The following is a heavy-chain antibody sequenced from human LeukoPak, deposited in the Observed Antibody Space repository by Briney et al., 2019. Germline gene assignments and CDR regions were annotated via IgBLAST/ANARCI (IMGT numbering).Heavy chain of an antibody. J-gene: IGHJ6*03. D-gene: IGHD2-2*01. CDR2: INPSGGST. Sequence: ASVKVSCKASGYTFASYYMHWVRQAPGQGLEWMGIINPSGGSTSYAQKFQGRVTMTRDTSTSTVYMELSSLRSEDMAVYYCARTSLGTIYYYYMDVWGKGTTVTVSS. V-gene: IGHV1-46*01. CDR3: ARTSLGTIYYYYMDV. CDR1: GYTFASYY.